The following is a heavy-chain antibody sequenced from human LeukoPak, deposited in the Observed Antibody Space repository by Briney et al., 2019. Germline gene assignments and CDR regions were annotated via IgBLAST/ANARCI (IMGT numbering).Heavy chain of an antibody. Sequence: PGRSLRLSCAASGFTFSSYAMHWVRQAPGKGLEWVAVISYDGSNKYYADSVKGRFTISRDNSKNTLYLQMNSLRAEDTAVYYCAKDRRSYSGSYPRGAFDIWGQGTMVTVSS. V-gene: IGHV3-30-3*01. CDR1: GFTFSSYA. CDR3: AKDRRSYSGSYPRGAFDI. J-gene: IGHJ3*02. D-gene: IGHD1-26*01. CDR2: ISYDGSNK.